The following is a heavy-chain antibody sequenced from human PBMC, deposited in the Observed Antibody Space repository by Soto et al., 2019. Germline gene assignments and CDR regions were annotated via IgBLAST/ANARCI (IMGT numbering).Heavy chain of an antibody. CDR2: ISSSSSYT. Sequence: GGSLRLSCAASGFTFSDYYMSWIRQAPGKGLEWVSYISSSSSYTNYADSVKGRFTISRDNAKNSLYLQMNSLRAEDTAVYYCARVFQNCLRTFDYWGQGTLVTVSS. CDR3: ARVFQNCLRTFDY. D-gene: IGHD1-1*01. V-gene: IGHV3-11*06. CDR1: GFTFSDYY. J-gene: IGHJ4*02.